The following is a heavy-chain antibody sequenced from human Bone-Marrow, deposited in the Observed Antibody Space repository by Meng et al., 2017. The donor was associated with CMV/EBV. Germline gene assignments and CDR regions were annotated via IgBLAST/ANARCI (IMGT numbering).Heavy chain of an antibody. D-gene: IGHD1-14*01. CDR1: GGTFSSYA. J-gene: IGHJ5*02. V-gene: IGHV1-18*01. CDR3: ARIKRSSGATTGSGWFDP. CDR2: ISAYNGNT. Sequence: ASVKVSCKASGGTFSSYAISWVRQAPGQGLEWMGWISAYNGNTNYAQKLQGTVTMTTDTSTSTAYMELRSLRSDDTAMYYCARIKRSSGATTGSGWFDPWGQGTLVTVSS.